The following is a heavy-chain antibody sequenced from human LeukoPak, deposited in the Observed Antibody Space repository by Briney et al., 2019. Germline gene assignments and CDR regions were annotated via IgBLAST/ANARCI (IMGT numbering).Heavy chain of an antibody. CDR2: ITSRGEST. J-gene: IGHJ4*02. CDR1: GFTFSIYA. Sequence: GGSLRLSCAASGFTFSIYALSWVRQAPGKGLQWVSSITSRGESTWYVDSVKGRFTITRDNSENTLYLQMHSLRAEDTAVYYCARDRPNYYGSDGHYYRRDGDYWGRGTLVSVSS. D-gene: IGHD3-22*01. CDR3: ARDRPNYYGSDGHYYRRDGDY. V-gene: IGHV3-23*01.